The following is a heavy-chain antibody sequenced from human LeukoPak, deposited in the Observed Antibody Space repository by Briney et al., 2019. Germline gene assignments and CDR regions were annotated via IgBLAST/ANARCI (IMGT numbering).Heavy chain of an antibody. CDR3: ARAPHDWGSDY. D-gene: IGHD2-21*01. CDR1: GDTPSSNRAT. J-gene: IGHJ4*02. CDR2: TYYRFKYYI. V-gene: IGHV6-1*01. Sequence: SQTPSLTPGLPGDTPSSNRATSNSARHPPSRGLESLARTYYRFKYYIDYGSAVKSRITISPDTSKNQFTLQLKYVTPEDTAVYYCARAPHDWGSDYWGRGTPVTVSS.